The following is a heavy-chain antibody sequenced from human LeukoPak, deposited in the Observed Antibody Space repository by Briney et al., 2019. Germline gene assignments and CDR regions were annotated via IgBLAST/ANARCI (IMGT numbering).Heavy chain of an antibody. Sequence: PGGSLRLSCAASGFTFSHVWMSWVRQAPGKGLEWVGRIKSKTDGGTTDYAGFVKGRFTISRDDSKNTLYLQMNSLNIEDTAVYYCTTVTLTTIGWNNWGQGTLVTVSS. CDR1: GFTFSHVW. CDR3: TTVTLTTIGWNN. D-gene: IGHD1/OR15-1a*01. J-gene: IGHJ4*02. V-gene: IGHV3-15*01. CDR2: IKSKTDGGTT.